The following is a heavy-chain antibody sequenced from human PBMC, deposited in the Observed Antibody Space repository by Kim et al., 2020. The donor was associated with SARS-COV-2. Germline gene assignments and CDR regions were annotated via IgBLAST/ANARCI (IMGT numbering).Heavy chain of an antibody. CDR2: MSYDGSKK. CDR1: GFTFRTYG. J-gene: IGHJ4*01. CDR3: AKDHYYYGSGTYSHFDY. Sequence: GGSLRLSCAASGFTFRTYGMHWVRQAPDKGLEWVAGMSYDGSKKYYADSVKGRFTISRDNSQNTLYLQMNSLTTEDTALYYCAKDHYYYGSGTYSHFDY. V-gene: IGHV3-30*18. D-gene: IGHD3-10*01.